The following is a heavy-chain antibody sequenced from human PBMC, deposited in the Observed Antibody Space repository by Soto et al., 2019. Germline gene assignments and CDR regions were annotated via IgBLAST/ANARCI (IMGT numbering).Heavy chain of an antibody. D-gene: IGHD1-7*01. CDR1: GYTFTSYG. J-gene: IGHJ4*02. CDR3: AALITGTTDDY. CDR2: IGAYSGNT. Sequence: ASVKVSCKASGYTFTSYGISWVRQARGQRLEWIGWIGAYSGNTNYAQKLQERVTMTRDTSTSTAYMELSSLRSEDTAVYYCAALITGTTDDYWGQGTLVTVSS. V-gene: IGHV1-18*01.